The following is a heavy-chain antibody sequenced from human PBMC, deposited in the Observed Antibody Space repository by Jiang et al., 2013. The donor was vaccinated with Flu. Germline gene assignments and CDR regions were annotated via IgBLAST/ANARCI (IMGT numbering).Heavy chain of an antibody. D-gene: IGHD3-10*01. J-gene: IGHJ4*02. CDR3: AKDRRPPRGLNPYLNDYGDY. CDR2: ISGSGGST. CDR1: GFTFSSYA. V-gene: IGHV3-23*01. Sequence: VQLLESGGGLVQPGGSLRLSCAASGFTFSSYAMSWVRQAPGKGLEWVSAISGSGGSTYYADSVKGRFTISRDNSKNTLYLQMNSLRAEDTAVYYCAKDRRPPRGLNPYLNDYGDYWGQGTLVTVSS.